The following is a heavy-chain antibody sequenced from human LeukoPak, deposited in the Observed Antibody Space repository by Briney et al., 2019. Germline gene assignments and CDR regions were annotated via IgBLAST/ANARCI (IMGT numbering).Heavy chain of an antibody. V-gene: IGHV1-2*02. CDR3: ASAGYFKPLDF. CDR2: SKPDSGGT. Sequence: GASVKVSCGASGHSFTDYYIHWVRQAPGQGLGWMGWSKPDSGGTRYAQEFQARVTMTRDTSISTVYMELSRLTSDDTAVYYCASAGYFKPLDFWGQGTLVTVSS. J-gene: IGHJ4*02. CDR1: GHSFTDYY. D-gene: IGHD2/OR15-2a*01.